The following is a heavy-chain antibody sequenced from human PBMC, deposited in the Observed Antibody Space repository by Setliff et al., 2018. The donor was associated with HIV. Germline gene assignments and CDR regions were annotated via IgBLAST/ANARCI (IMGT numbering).Heavy chain of an antibody. V-gene: IGHV4-34*01. CDR1: GGSFSGYY. Sequence: TSETLSLTCAVYGGSFSGYYWTWIRQSPGKGLEWIGEMNHSEHYYNPTLKSRVTISMDTSKNRFSLELSSVTAADTALYYCSRTITTFGVIGRGGRMDVLGKGTTVTVSS. D-gene: IGHD3-3*01. CDR3: SRTITTFGVIGRGGRMDV. CDR2: MNHSEH. J-gene: IGHJ6*04.